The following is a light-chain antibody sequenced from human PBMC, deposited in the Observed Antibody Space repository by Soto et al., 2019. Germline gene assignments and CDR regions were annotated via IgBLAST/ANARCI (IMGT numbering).Light chain of an antibody. CDR3: HQRQCWPRT. J-gene: IGKJ1*01. Sequence: EILLTQSPCTLSLSPGETATLSCRASQYINTRLAWYQHRPGQAPRLLIYQTSIRAAGIPARFSASGSGTDFTLTISDVQPEDFALYYCHQRQCWPRTFGQGTKVDIK. CDR1: QYINTR. V-gene: IGKV3-11*01. CDR2: QTS.